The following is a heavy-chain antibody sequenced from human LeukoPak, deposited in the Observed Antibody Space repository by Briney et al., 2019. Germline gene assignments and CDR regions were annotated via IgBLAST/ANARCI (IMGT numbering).Heavy chain of an antibody. J-gene: IGHJ6*02. D-gene: IGHD3-3*01. Sequence: SETLSLTCTVSGGSISSYYWSWIRQPPGKGLEWIGSIYYSGSTYYNPSLKSRVTISVDTSKNQFSLKLSSVTAADTAVYYCARGDSMDVWGQGTTVTVSS. CDR3: ARGDSMDV. V-gene: IGHV4-59*12. CDR2: IYYSGST. CDR1: GGSISSYY.